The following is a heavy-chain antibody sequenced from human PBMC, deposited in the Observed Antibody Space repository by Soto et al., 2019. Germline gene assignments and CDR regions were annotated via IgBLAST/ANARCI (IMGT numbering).Heavy chain of an antibody. CDR2: ISGNGDRT. CDR3: ARGPYTSSSEWFDP. D-gene: IGHD6-6*01. V-gene: IGHV3-23*01. Sequence: GGSLRLSCAASGFTFSSYAMGWVRQAPGKGLDWVSSISGNGDRTYYADSVKGRFTISRDNSKNTLYLQMNRLRVEDTAVYYCARGPYTSSSEWFDPWGQGTLVTVSS. J-gene: IGHJ5*02. CDR1: GFTFSSYA.